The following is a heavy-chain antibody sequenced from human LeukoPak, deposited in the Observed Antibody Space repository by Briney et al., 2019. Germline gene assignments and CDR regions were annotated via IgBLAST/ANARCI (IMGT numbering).Heavy chain of an antibody. CDR1: GGSISSYY. CDR2: IYYSGST. J-gene: IGHJ4*02. V-gene: IGHV4-59*01. CDR3: ARGSVDIWTQPAYYFDY. D-gene: IGHD3-9*01. Sequence: SETLSLTCTVSGGSISSYYWSWIRQPPGKGLEWIGYIYYSGSTNYNPSLKSRVTISVDTSKNQFSLKLSSVTAADTAVYYCARGSVDIWTQPAYYFDYWGQGTLVTVSS.